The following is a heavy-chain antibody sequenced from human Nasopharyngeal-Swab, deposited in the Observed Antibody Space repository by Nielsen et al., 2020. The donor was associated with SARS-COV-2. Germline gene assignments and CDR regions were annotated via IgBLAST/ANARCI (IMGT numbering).Heavy chain of an antibody. CDR3: AREFYYRFDY. Sequence: VRQMPGKGLEWVSVMYHDGRTYYTDSVKGRFTISRDNSKNTVYLQMNSLRAEDTAVYYCAREFYYRFDYWGQGTLVPSPQ. V-gene: IGHV3-66*01. J-gene: IGHJ4*02. CDR2: MYHDGRT. D-gene: IGHD3-10*01.